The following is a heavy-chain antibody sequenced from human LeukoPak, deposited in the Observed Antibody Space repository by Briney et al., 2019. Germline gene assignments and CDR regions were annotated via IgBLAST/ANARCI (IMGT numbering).Heavy chain of an antibody. CDR2: ISWNSGSI. CDR3: ARDSDVHCSGGSCTIFDY. V-gene: IGHV3-9*01. Sequence: PGRSLRLSCAASGFTFDDYAMHWVRQAPGKGLEWVSGISWNSGSIGYADSVKGRFTISRDNAKNSLYPQMNSLRAEDTAIYYCARDSDVHCSGGSCTIFDYWGQGTLVTVSS. D-gene: IGHD2-15*01. CDR1: GFTFDDYA. J-gene: IGHJ4*02.